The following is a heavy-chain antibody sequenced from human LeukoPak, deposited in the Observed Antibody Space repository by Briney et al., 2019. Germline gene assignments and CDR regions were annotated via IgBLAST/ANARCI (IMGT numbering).Heavy chain of an antibody. Sequence: GGSLRLSCAASGFTFSTYSMNWVRQAPGKGLEWVSYISSSTTTIYYADSVKGRFTISRDSAKNSLYLQMNSLRAEDTAVYYCARVGWATVVNKAFDIWGQGTMVTVSS. CDR1: GFTFSTYS. CDR3: ARVGWATVVNKAFDI. J-gene: IGHJ3*02. D-gene: IGHD1-1*01. V-gene: IGHV3-48*01. CDR2: ISSSTTTI.